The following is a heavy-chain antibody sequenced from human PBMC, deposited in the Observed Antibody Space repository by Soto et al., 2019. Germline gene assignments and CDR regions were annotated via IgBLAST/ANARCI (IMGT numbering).Heavy chain of an antibody. J-gene: IGHJ4*02. CDR1: GFTFSSYA. CDR2: ISYDGSNK. Sequence: QVQLVESGGGVVQPGRSLRLSCAASGFTFSSYAMHWVRQAPGKGLEWVAVISYDGSNKYYADSVKGRFTISRDNSKNTLYLQMNSLRAEDTAVYYCFCEVGDYGDCEGAFDYWGQGTLVTVSS. V-gene: IGHV3-30-3*01. CDR3: FCEVGDYGDCEGAFDY. D-gene: IGHD4-17*01.